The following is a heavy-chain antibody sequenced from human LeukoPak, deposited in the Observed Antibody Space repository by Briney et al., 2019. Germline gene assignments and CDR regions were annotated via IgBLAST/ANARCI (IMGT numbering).Heavy chain of an antibody. Sequence: SQTLSLTCAISGDSVSSNSPAWNWIRQSPSRGLEWLGRTYYRSKWYNDYAVSVKSRITINPDTSKNQFSLQLNSVTPEDTAVYYCARVQYSSGWPPYFDYWGQGTLVTVSS. V-gene: IGHV6-1*01. D-gene: IGHD6-19*01. CDR3: ARVQYSSGWPPYFDY. CDR1: GDSVSSNSPA. J-gene: IGHJ4*02. CDR2: TYYRSKWYN.